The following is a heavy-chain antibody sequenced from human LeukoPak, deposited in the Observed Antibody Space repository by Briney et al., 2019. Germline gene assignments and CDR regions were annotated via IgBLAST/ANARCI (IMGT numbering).Heavy chain of an antibody. CDR1: GGSISSGDYY. CDR2: MYYSGST. V-gene: IGHV4-30-4*01. J-gene: IGHJ5*02. D-gene: IGHD3-22*01. Sequence: PSQTLSLTCTVSGGSISSGDYYWSWIRQPPGKGLEWIAYMYYSGSTYYNRSLKSRVTMSADTSKNQLSLKLSSVTAADTAVYYCARPYYYDSRIDPWGQGILVTVSS. CDR3: ARPYYYDSRIDP.